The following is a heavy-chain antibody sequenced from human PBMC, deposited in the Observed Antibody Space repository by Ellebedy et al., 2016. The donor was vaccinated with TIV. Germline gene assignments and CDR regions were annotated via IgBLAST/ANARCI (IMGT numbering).Heavy chain of an antibody. CDR1: GCSISSSSYY. Sequence: SETLSLTXTVSGCSISSSSYYWGWIRQPPGKGLEWIGSIYYSGSTYYNPSLKSRVTISVDTSKNQFSLKLSSVTAADTAVYYCARQAPGYSSGWYSEFGYWGQGTLVTVSS. D-gene: IGHD6-19*01. CDR2: IYYSGST. J-gene: IGHJ4*02. V-gene: IGHV4-39*01. CDR3: ARQAPGYSSGWYSEFGY.